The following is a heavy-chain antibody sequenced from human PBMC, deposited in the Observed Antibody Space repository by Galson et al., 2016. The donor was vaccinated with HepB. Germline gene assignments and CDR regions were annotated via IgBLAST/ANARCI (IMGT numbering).Heavy chain of an antibody. Sequence: SLRLSCAPSGFTFSTYTMSWVRQAPGKGLEWVSSISSSSTYIFHADSVKGRFTISRDNAKNSLYLQMNSLRAEDTAVYFCARDKTTTVTKSFQYWGQGALVTVSS. D-gene: IGHD4-11*01. V-gene: IGHV3-21*01. J-gene: IGHJ4*02. CDR3: ARDKTTTVTKSFQY. CDR1: GFTFSTYT. CDR2: ISSSSTYI.